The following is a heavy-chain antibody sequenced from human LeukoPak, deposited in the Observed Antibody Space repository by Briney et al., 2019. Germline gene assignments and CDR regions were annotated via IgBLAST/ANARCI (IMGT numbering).Heavy chain of an antibody. D-gene: IGHD2-2*01. CDR1: GHTFTNYY. J-gene: IGHJ5*02. Sequence: STVKVSCKSSGHTFTNYYLHWVRQAPGQGLEWLGWIHPNTGAMNYEQKFQGRVTVTRDTSIITTYVELSRLTSADTAVYYCASYASGYNWLKVWGQGTLVTSST. CDR2: IHPNTGAM. V-gene: IGHV1-2*02. CDR3: ASYASGYNWLKV.